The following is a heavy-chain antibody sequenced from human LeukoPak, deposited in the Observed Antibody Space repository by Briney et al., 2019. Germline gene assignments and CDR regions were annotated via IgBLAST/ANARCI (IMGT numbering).Heavy chain of an antibody. CDR2: ISYDGSNK. D-gene: IGHD2-15*01. Sequence: GGSLRLSCAASGFTFTNYAIHRVRQASGKGLEWVAVISYDGSNKYYADSVKGRFTISRDNSKNTLFLQMNSLRAEDTALYYCARAHIVVVVAAPDYWGQGTLVTVSS. J-gene: IGHJ4*02. V-gene: IGHV3-30-3*01. CDR1: GFTFTNYA. CDR3: ARAHIVVVVAAPDY.